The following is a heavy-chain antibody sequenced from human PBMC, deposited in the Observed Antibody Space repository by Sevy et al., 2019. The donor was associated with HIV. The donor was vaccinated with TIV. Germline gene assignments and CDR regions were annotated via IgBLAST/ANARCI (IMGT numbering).Heavy chain of an antibody. V-gene: IGHV3-23*01. J-gene: IGHJ4*02. D-gene: IGHD3-9*01. CDR1: GFTFSSYV. Sequence: GGSLRLSCTASGFTFSSYVISWVRQAPGKGVEWVSTISASGGSTYYADSVKGRFTISRDNSKKNVYLDMNSLRAEDTAIFYCAKEETTGYIWGQGTLVTVSS. CDR2: ISASGGST. CDR3: AKEETTGYI.